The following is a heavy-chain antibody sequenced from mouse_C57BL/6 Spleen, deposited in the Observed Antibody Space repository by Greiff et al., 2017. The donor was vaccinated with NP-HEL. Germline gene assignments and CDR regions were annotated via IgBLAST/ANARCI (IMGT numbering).Heavy chain of an antibody. CDR2: IDPSDSYT. CDR1: GYTFTSYW. Sequence: QVQLKQPGAELVMPGASVKLSCKASGYTFTSYWMHWVKQRPGQGLEWIGEIDPSDSYTNYNQKFKGKSTLTVDKSSSTAYMQLSSLTSEDSAVYYCARSGRDYGLGGAYWGQGTLVTVSA. J-gene: IGHJ3*01. D-gene: IGHD1-2*01. CDR3: ARSGRDYGLGGAY. V-gene: IGHV1-69*01.